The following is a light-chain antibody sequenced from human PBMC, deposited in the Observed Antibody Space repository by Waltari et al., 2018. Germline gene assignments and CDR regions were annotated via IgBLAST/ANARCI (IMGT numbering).Light chain of an antibody. V-gene: IGKV3-15*01. J-gene: IGKJ1*01. CDR3: QQYYRWWT. Sequence: EIVMTQSPATLSVSPGERATPSCRARRRISSDLAWYQQKPGQAPRLLIYGASTRATGIPDRFSGSGSGTEFTLTISSLQSEDFAVYYCQQYYRWWTFGLGTKVERK. CDR1: RRISSD. CDR2: GAS.